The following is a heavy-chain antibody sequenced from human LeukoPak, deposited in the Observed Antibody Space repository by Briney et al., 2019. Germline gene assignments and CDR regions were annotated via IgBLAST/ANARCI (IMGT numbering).Heavy chain of an antibody. CDR3: ARAAYSSSWYVPLYSWFDP. CDR1: GGSFSGYY. J-gene: IGHJ5*02. V-gene: IGHV4-34*01. D-gene: IGHD6-13*01. CDR2: INHIGSA. Sequence: SETLSLTCAVYGGSFSGYYWSWIRQPPGKGLEWIGGINHIGSANYNPSLKNRGTISVDTSKNQLSLKRSSVTAADTAVYYCARAAYSSSWYVPLYSWFDPWGQGTLVTVSS.